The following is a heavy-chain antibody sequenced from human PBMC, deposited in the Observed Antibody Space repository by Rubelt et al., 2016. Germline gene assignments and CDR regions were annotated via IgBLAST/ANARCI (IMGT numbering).Heavy chain of an antibody. CDR1: GYTFTSYA. Sequence: QVQLVQSGAEVKKPGASVKVSCKASGYTFTSYAMHWVRQAPGHRLEWMGWINAGNGNTKYSQKFQGRVTITRETSASTAYMGLGSLRSEDTAVYYCARHAPQWAARPNWFDPWGQGTLVTVSS. V-gene: IGHV1-3*01. J-gene: IGHJ5*02. CDR2: INAGNGNT. D-gene: IGHD6-6*01. CDR3: ARHAPQWAARPNWFDP.